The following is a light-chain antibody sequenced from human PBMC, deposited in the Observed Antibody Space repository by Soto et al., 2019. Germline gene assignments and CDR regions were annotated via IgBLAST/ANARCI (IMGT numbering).Light chain of an antibody. Sequence: EIVMTQSPATLSVSPGERATLSCRASQSINNNLAWYQQKPGQGPRLLIYGASSRATGIPARFSGSGSGTGFTLTISSLQSEDFAIYYYQQYNNWPLTFGGGTKVEIK. CDR1: QSINNN. V-gene: IGKV3-15*01. J-gene: IGKJ4*01. CDR2: GAS. CDR3: QQYNNWPLT.